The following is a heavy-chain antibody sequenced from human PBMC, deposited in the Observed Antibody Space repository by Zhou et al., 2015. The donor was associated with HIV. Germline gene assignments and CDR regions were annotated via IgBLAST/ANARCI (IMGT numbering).Heavy chain of an antibody. J-gene: IGHJ2*01. D-gene: IGHD3-16*01. V-gene: IGHV1-69*06. CDR3: ARERGGGSRPDWRYFDL. Sequence: LVQSGTEVRKPGSSVKVSCKASGGTFSSYAISWVRQAPGQGLEWMGGIIPIFGTANYAQKFQGRVTITADRSTSTAYMELRSLRSEDTAVYYCARERGGGSRPDWRYFDLWGRGALVIVSS. CDR2: IIPIFGTA. CDR1: GGTFSSYA.